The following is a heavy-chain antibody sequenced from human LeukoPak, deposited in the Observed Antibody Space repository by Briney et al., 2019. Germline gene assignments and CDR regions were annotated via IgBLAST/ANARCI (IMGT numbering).Heavy chain of an antibody. CDR1: GGSISSGGYS. J-gene: IGHJ4*02. CDR2: FYHSGST. CDR3: ARGSSSPFDY. Sequence: SQTLSLTCAVSGGSISSGGYSWSWIRQPPGKGLEWIGYFYHSGSTYYNPSLKSRVTISVDRSKNQFSLKLSSVTAADTAVYYCARGSSSPFDYWGQGTLVTVSS. V-gene: IGHV4-30-2*01. D-gene: IGHD6-13*01.